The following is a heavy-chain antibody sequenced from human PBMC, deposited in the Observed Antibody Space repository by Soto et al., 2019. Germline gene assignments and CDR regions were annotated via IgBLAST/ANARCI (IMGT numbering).Heavy chain of an antibody. Sequence: EVQLVESGGGLVKPGGSLRLSCAASGFTFSSYSMNWVRQAPGKGLEWVSSISSSSSYIYYADSVKGRFTISRDNAKNSLYLQINSLRAEDTAVYYCARVAVPLLRGHDAFDIWGQGTMVTVSS. CDR3: ARVAVPLLRGHDAFDI. CDR1: GFTFSSYS. CDR2: ISSSSSYI. J-gene: IGHJ3*02. D-gene: IGHD2-15*01. V-gene: IGHV3-21*01.